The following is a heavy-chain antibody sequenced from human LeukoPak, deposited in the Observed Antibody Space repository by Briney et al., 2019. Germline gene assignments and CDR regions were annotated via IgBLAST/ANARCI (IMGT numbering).Heavy chain of an antibody. CDR1: GFTFSSYA. V-gene: IGHV3-23*01. J-gene: IGHJ4*02. D-gene: IGHD1-26*01. Sequence: GGSLRLSCAASGFTFSSYAMNWVRQAPGKGLEWVSVITGSGGFTQYADSVKGRFTISRDNSKNTVYLQMNSLRVEDTALYYCVGSLDYWGQGTLVTVSS. CDR3: VGSLDY. CDR2: ITGSGGFT.